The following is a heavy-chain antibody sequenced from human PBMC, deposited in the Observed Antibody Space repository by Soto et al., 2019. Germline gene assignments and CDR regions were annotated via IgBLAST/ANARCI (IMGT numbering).Heavy chain of an antibody. CDR2: TTPYFGNT. CDR3: ARSLTYCGGDCYPYYFDY. D-gene: IGHD2-21*02. V-gene: IGHV1-18*01. J-gene: IGHJ4*02. Sequence: ASVKVSCKASGYTFTTYGISWVRQAPGQGLEWMGWTTPYFGNTNYAQKFQGRVTITTDESTSTAYMELSSLRSEDTAVYYCARSLTYCGGDCYPYYFDYWGQGTLVTVSS. CDR1: GYTFTTYG.